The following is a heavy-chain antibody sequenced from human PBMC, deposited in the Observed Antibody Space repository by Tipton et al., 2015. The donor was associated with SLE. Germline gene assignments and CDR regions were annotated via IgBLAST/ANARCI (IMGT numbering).Heavy chain of an antibody. V-gene: IGHV4-38-2*02. J-gene: IGHJ5*01. CDR3: ARAAEGITISGVVSTWFDS. Sequence: TLSLTCTVSGYSISSGYYWGWIRQPPGKGLEWIGSIYDSVSTYYTPSLKSRATISVDTSKNQFSLKLKSVTAADTAMYYCARAAEGITISGVVSTWFDSWGQGTLVTVSS. D-gene: IGHD3-3*01. CDR1: GYSISSGYY. CDR2: IYDSVST.